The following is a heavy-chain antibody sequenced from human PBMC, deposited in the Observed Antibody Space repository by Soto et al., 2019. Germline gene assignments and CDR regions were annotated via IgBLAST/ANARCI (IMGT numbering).Heavy chain of an antibody. V-gene: IGHV1-8*01. CDR2: VNPNNGDT. CDR1: GYTFSNYD. Sequence: QVQLVQSGAELKKPGASVKVSCKASGYTFSNYDMNWVRQATGQGPEWIGWVNPNNGDTGYAQKFQGRVTLTTDISTTTAYMALTSLRSEDTAIYYCAKVSRKGSAIDFDYWGQGTLITVSS. J-gene: IGHJ4*02. D-gene: IGHD3-10*01. CDR3: AKVSRKGSAIDFDY.